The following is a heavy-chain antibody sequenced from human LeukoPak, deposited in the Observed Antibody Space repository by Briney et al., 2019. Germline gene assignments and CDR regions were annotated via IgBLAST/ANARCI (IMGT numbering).Heavy chain of an antibody. V-gene: IGHV3-30-3*01. D-gene: IGHD2-2*01. Sequence: GGSLRLSCAASGFTFSSYAMHWVRQAPGKGLEWVAVISYDGSNKYYADSVKGRFTISRDNSKNTLYLQMNSLRVEDTAIYYCAKGLPGDIVGEPAVKDWFDPWGQGTLVTVSS. J-gene: IGHJ5*02. CDR3: AKGLPGDIVGEPAVKDWFDP. CDR1: GFTFSSYA. CDR2: ISYDGSNK.